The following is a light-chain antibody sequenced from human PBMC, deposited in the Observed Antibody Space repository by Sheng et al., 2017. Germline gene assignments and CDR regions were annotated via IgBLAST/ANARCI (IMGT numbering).Light chain of an antibody. CDR1: QSVSSN. J-gene: IGKJ2*01. CDR2: GAS. V-gene: IGKV3-15*01. Sequence: EIVLTQSPGTLSLSPGERATLSCRASQSVSSNLAWYQQKPGQAPRLLIFGASTRATGIPARFSGSGSGTEFTLTISSLQSEDFVLYFCQQYNDWPMYTFGQGTKLEIK. CDR3: QQYNDWPMYT.